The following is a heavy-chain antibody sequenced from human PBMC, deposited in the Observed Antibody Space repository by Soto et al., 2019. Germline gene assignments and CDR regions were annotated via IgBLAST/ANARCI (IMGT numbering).Heavy chain of an antibody. CDR1: GYTFTSNG. Sequence: ASVKASSKASGYTFTSNGISWVRQAPGQGLEWMGWISAYNGNTNYAQKLQGRVTMTTDTSTSTAYMELRSLRSDDTAVYYCARDSYCSGGSCYSGYFDYWGQGALVTVSS. J-gene: IGHJ4*02. CDR3: ARDSYCSGGSCYSGYFDY. CDR2: ISAYNGNT. V-gene: IGHV1-18*01. D-gene: IGHD2-15*01.